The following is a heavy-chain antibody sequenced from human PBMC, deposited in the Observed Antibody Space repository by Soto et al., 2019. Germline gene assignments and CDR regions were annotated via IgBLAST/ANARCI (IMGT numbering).Heavy chain of an antibody. D-gene: IGHD2-2*02. Sequence: SVKVSCKASGGTFSSYAISWVRQAPGQGLEWMGGIIPIFGTANYAQKFQGRVTITADESTSTAYMELSSPRSEDTAVYYCARGYCSSTSCYRPHAFDIWGQGTMVTVSS. CDR2: IIPIFGTA. CDR1: GGTFSSYA. J-gene: IGHJ3*02. CDR3: ARGYCSSTSCYRPHAFDI. V-gene: IGHV1-69*13.